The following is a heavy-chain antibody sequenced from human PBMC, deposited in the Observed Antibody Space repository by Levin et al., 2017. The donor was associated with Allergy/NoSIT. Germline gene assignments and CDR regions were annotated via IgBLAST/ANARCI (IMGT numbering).Heavy chain of an antibody. D-gene: IGHD3-3*01. Sequence: GESLKISCAASGFTFSSYSMNWVRQAPGKGLEWVSSISSSSSYIYYADSVKGRFTISRDNAKNSLYLQMNSLRAEDTAVYYCARVGGGVYYDLWSGYYPPDYYYYGMDVWGQGTTVTVSS. V-gene: IGHV3-21*01. CDR3: ARVGGGVYYDLWSGYYPPDYYYYGMDV. CDR2: ISSSSSYI. J-gene: IGHJ6*02. CDR1: GFTFSSYS.